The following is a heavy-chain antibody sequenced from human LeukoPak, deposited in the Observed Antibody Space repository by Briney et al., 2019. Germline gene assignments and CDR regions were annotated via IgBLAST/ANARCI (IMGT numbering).Heavy chain of an antibody. D-gene: IGHD5-12*01. CDR1: GYTFTSYD. Sequence: ASVKVSCKASGYTFTSYDINWVRQATGQGLEWMGWMNPNSGNTGYAQKFQGRVTMTRNTSISTAYMELSSLRSEDTAVYYCAREVWGYSGYEEIRYYFDYWGQGTLVTVSS. CDR2: MNPNSGNT. V-gene: IGHV1-8*01. J-gene: IGHJ4*02. CDR3: AREVWGYSGYEEIRYYFDY.